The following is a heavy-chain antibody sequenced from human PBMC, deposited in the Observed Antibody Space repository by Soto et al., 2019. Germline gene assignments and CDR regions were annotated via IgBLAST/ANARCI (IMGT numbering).Heavy chain of an antibody. V-gene: IGHV1-2*02. J-gene: IGHJ6*02. CDR2: INPNTGGT. CDR3: ATRQCSSTSCYDSDYYHYGMDV. CDR1: GHTFTGYD. D-gene: IGHD2-2*01. Sequence: ASVTVSCTASGHTFTGYDMHWVHQAPGQGLAWMGWINPNTGGTNYAQKFQGRVTMTTDTSTSTAYVEMTRLRSDDTAVYYCATRQCSSTSCYDSDYYHYGMDVWGQGTTVTVS.